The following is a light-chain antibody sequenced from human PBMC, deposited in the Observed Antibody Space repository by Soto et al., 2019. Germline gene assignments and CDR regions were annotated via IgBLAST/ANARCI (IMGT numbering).Light chain of an antibody. Sequence: DIQMTQSPSTLSASVGDRVTITCRASQSIGNWLAWYQQKPGKAPKLLIYKASTLESGVPSRFSGSGLGTEFTLTISSLQPDDFATYYCQQYNSYPYTFGQGTKLEIK. V-gene: IGKV1-5*03. CDR1: QSIGNW. J-gene: IGKJ2*01. CDR3: QQYNSYPYT. CDR2: KAS.